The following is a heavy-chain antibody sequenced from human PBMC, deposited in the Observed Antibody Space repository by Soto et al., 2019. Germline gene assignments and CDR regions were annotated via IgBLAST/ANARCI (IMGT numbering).Heavy chain of an antibody. CDR3: ARSYDRSGYYYYAMDV. CDR1: GGSVSSGNYY. D-gene: IGHD3-22*01. CDR2: IYSSGST. J-gene: IGHJ6*02. Sequence: SETLSLTCTVSGGSVSSGNYYWNWIRQPPGKGLGWVGYIYSSGSTKHNPSLKSRVTISVDTSKNQFSLNLRSVTAADTAVFYCARSYDRSGYYYYAMDVWGQGTTVTVSS. V-gene: IGHV4-61*01.